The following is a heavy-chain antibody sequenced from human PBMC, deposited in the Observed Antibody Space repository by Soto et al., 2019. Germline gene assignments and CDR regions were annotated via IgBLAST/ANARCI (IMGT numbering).Heavy chain of an antibody. D-gene: IGHD3-22*01. V-gene: IGHV3-48*03. Sequence: GGSLRLSCVGSEFTFSNYEMNWVRQAPGKGLEWVSYISYTGSTIYYADSVRGRFTISRDNSKNSLYLQMNSLRDEDTAVYYCARDRDDSSGYYYAFFDYWGQGTLVTVSS. CDR2: ISYTGSTI. CDR3: ARDRDDSSGYYYAFFDY. CDR1: EFTFSNYE. J-gene: IGHJ4*02.